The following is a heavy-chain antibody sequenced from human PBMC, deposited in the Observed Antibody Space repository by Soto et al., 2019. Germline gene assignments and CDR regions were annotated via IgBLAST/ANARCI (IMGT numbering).Heavy chain of an antibody. V-gene: IGHV4-30-4*01. CDR2: IYYSGST. CDR1: DGSISSGDYY. Sequence: SETLSLTCTVSDGSISSGDYYWSWIRQPPGKGLEWIGYIYYSGSTFYKPSLKSRVTISADTSKNQFSLKLSSVTTADTAVYYCARTIAPPYYFDYWGQGTLVPVSS. CDR3: ARTIAPPYYFDY. J-gene: IGHJ4*02. D-gene: IGHD3-10*01.